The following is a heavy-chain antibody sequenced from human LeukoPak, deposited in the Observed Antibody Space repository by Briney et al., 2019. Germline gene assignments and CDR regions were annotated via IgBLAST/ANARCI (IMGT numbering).Heavy chain of an antibody. CDR2: IYYSGST. Sequence: PSETLSLTCTVSGGSISSSSYYWGWIRQPPGKGLEWIGSIYYSGSTYYNPSLKSRVTISVDTSKNQFSLKLSSVTAADTAVYHCAVELTIFGGVTNHPLDYWGQGTLVTVSS. CDR1: GGSISSSSYY. V-gene: IGHV4-39*01. J-gene: IGHJ4*02. D-gene: IGHD3-3*01. CDR3: AVELTIFGGVTNHPLDY.